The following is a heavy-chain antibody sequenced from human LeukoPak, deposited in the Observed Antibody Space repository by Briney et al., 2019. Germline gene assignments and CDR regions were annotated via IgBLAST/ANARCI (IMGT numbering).Heavy chain of an antibody. J-gene: IGHJ6*03. V-gene: IGHV1-8*01. CDR1: GYTLTSYD. D-gene: IGHD2-2*01. CDR2: MNPNSGNT. Sequence: ASVKVSCKASGYTLTSYDINWVRQATGQGLEWMGWMNPNSGNTGYAQKFQGRVTMTRNTSISTAYMELSSLRSEDTAVYYCAREKRDCSSTSCYFSTTRFYYCYYYMDVWGKGTTVTVSS. CDR3: AREKRDCSSTSCYFSTTRFYYCYYYMDV.